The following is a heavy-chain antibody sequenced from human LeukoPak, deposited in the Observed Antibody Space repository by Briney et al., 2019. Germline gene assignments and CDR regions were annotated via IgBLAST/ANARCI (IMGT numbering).Heavy chain of an antibody. CDR1: GGSISSSNW. V-gene: IGHV4-4*02. Sequence: TSGTLFLTCAVSGGSISSSNWWSWVRQPPGQGLEWIGEIYHSGSTNYNPSLKSRVTISVDKSKNQFSLKLSSVTAADTAVYYCARLYDYGDHGDAFDIWGQGTMVTVSS. D-gene: IGHD4-17*01. CDR2: IYHSGST. J-gene: IGHJ3*02. CDR3: ARLYDYGDHGDAFDI.